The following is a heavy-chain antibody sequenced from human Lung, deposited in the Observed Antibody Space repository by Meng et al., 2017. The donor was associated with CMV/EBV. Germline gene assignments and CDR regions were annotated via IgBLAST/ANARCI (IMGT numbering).Heavy chain of an antibody. Sequence: QWQLGHSGARVKKPGASGKVSCKASGYTFTGYYMHWLRQAPGQGLEWVGRITPSSGGTTYAQKFQGRVTMTRDTSISTAYMELSSLRSDDAAVYYCARVEVGITSGDYWGQGTLVTVSS. V-gene: IGHV1-2*06. D-gene: IGHD1-26*01. CDR3: ARVEVGITSGDY. J-gene: IGHJ4*02. CDR1: GYTFTGYY. CDR2: ITPSSGGT.